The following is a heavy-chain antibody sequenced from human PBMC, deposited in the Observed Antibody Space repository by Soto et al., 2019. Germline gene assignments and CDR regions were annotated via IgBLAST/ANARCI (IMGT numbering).Heavy chain of an antibody. V-gene: IGHV1-69*13. CDR1: GGTFSSYA. D-gene: IGHD3-10*01. Sequence: SVKVSCKASGGTFSSYAISWVRQAPGQGLEWMGGIIPIFGTANYAQKFQGRVTITADESTSTAYMELSSLRSEDTAVYYCAGAGSRFEYSSPNWFAPWGKGTLVTVSS. J-gene: IGHJ5*02. CDR2: IIPIFGTA. CDR3: AGAGSRFEYSSPNWFAP.